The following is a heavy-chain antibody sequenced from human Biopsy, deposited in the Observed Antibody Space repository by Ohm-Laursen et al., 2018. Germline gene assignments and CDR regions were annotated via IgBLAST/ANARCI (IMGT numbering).Heavy chain of an antibody. V-gene: IGHV1-69*17. D-gene: IGHD3-3*01. J-gene: IGHJ4*02. CDR3: ATPSQYYDSWGGYPPFDH. Sequence: SSVKVSCKASGGTFSNYAISWVRQAPGEGLEWMGGIIAVSGLVNYAPKFRGRVSITADKSTTTAYMELSNLKSEDTAVYYCATPSQYYDSWGGYPPFDHWGQGTLVTVSS. CDR2: IIAVSGLV. CDR1: GGTFSNYA.